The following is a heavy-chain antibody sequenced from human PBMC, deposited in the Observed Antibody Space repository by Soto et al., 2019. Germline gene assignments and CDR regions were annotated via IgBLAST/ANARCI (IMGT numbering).Heavy chain of an antibody. D-gene: IGHD2-15*01. Sequence: EVQLVESGGGLIQPGGSLRLSCAASGFAFSNYWMHWVRQAPGKGLVWVSRINRDGNTTTYADSVKGRFTISRDNSKNTLYLQMDSLRAEDTGVYYCVRPRWCSGGSCYEFDNWGQGTPVTVSS. CDR2: INRDGNTT. CDR3: VRPRWCSGGSCYEFDN. V-gene: IGHV3-74*01. CDR1: GFAFSNYW. J-gene: IGHJ4*02.